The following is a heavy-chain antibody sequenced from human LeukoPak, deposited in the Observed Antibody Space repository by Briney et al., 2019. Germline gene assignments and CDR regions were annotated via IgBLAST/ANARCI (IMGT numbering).Heavy chain of an antibody. CDR2: IYPGDSDT. Sequence: GESLKISCKGSGYSFTSYWIGWVRQMPGKGLEWMGIIYPGDSDTRYSPSFQGKVTISADESISTAYLQWSSLKGSDTAMYYCASLLYDSSGYYPDAFDIWGQGTMVTVSS. J-gene: IGHJ3*02. CDR1: GYSFTSYW. V-gene: IGHV5-51*01. CDR3: ASLLYDSSGYYPDAFDI. D-gene: IGHD3-22*01.